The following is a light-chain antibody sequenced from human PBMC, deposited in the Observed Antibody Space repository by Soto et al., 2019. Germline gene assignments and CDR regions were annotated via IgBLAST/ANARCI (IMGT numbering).Light chain of an antibody. J-gene: IGKJ2*01. CDR2: GAS. CDR1: QSVSSN. CDR3: QQYNKWPPYT. V-gene: IGKV3-15*01. Sequence: EIVMTQSPATLCVSPGERATLSCRASQSVSSNLAWYQQKPGQAPRLLIYGASTRATGIPARFSGSGSGTEFTLTISSLQSADFAVYYCQQYNKWPPYTFGQGTKLEIK.